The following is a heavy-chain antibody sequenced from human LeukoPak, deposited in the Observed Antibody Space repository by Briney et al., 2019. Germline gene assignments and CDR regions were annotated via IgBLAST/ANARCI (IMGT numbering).Heavy chain of an antibody. J-gene: IGHJ4*02. V-gene: IGHV4-30-4*01. Sequence: PSQTLSLTCTVSGGSISSGDYYWSWIRQPPGNGLEWIGYIYYSGSTYYNPSLKSRVTISVDTSKNQFSLKLSSVTAADTAVYYCARVATMVRGVILFDYWGQGTLVTVSS. D-gene: IGHD3-10*01. CDR2: IYYSGST. CDR3: ARVATMVRGVILFDY. CDR1: GGSISSGDYY.